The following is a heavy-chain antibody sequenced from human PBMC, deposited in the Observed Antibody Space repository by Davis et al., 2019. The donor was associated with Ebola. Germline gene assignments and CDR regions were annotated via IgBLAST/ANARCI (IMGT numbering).Heavy chain of an antibody. D-gene: IGHD6-13*01. V-gene: IGHV1-8*01. CDR1: GYTFTSYD. CDR3: ARGPGYSSSWSLSWFDP. J-gene: IGHJ5*02. Sequence: AASVKVSCKASGYTFTSYDINWVRQAPGQGLEWMGWMNPNSGNTGYAQKFQGRVTITRDTSASTAYMELSSLRSEDTAVYYCARGPGYSSSWSLSWFDPWGQGTLVTVSS. CDR2: MNPNSGNT.